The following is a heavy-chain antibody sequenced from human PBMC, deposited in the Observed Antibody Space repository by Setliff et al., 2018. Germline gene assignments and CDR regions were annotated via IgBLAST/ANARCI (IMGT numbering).Heavy chain of an antibody. CDR2: IIPIFGTA. J-gene: IGHJ3*02. D-gene: IGHD2-21*02. CDR1: GGTFSSYA. V-gene: IGHV1-69*05. CDR3: ARDDSLASDAFDI. Sequence: GASVKVSCKASGGTFSSYAISWVRQAPGQGLEWMGGIIPIFGTANYAQKFQGRVTITTDESTSTAYMELSRLGSDDTAVYYCARDDSLASDAFDIWGQGTMVTVSS.